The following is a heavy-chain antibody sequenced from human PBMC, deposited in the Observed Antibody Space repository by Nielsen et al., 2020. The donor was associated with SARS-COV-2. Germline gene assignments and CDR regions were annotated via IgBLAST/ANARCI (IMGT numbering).Heavy chain of an antibody. D-gene: IGHD3-22*01. CDR1: GFTFSSYG. CDR2: ILADGSNK. V-gene: IGHV3-30*18. CDR3: AKTYGGGYSDYFDY. Sequence: GGSLRLSCVASGFTFSSYGMHWVRQAPGKGQGWAAVILADGSNKYYADSVKGRFTISRDKSKKTLYLQMNSLRAEDTALYYCAKTYGGGYSDYFDYWGQGTLVTVSS. J-gene: IGHJ4*02.